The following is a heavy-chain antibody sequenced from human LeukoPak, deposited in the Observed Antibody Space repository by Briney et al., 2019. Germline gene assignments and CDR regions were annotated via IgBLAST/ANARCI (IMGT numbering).Heavy chain of an antibody. J-gene: IGHJ4*02. V-gene: IGHV3-7*01. CDR1: GFTFSSYW. CDR2: IKQDGSEK. CDR3: AKSPGVVVVPAAVDY. D-gene: IGHD2-2*01. Sequence: PGGSLRVSCAASGFTFSSYWMSWVRQAPGKGLEWVANIKQDGSEKYYVDSVKGRFTISRDNGKNSLYLQMNSLSAEDTAVYYCAKSPGVVVVPAAVDYWGQGTLVTVSS.